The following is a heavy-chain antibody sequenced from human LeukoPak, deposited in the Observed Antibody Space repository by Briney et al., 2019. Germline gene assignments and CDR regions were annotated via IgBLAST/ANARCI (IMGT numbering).Heavy chain of an antibody. D-gene: IGHD3-3*01. V-gene: IGHV1-2*02. Sequence: GASVKVSCKASGYTFTGYYMHWVRQAPGQGLEWMGWINPNSGGTNYAQKFQGRVTMTRDTSISTAYMELSRLTSDDTAVYYCARSYYDFWSGYSSRVLDYWGQGTLVTVSS. CDR2: INPNSGGT. J-gene: IGHJ4*02. CDR1: GYTFTGYY. CDR3: ARSYYDFWSGYSSRVLDY.